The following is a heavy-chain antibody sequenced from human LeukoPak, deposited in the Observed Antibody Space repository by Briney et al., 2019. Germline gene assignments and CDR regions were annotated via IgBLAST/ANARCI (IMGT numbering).Heavy chain of an antibody. Sequence: PGGSLRLSCAASGFTFSSYSMNWVRQAPGKGLEWVSYISSSSSTIYYADSVKGRFTISRDNAKNSLYLQMNSLRAEDTAVYYCARDGAVLGYSSGWYNKGFDYWGQGTLVTVSS. CDR3: ARDGAVLGYSSGWYNKGFDY. CDR1: GFTFSSYS. J-gene: IGHJ4*02. D-gene: IGHD6-19*01. CDR2: ISSSSSTI. V-gene: IGHV3-48*01.